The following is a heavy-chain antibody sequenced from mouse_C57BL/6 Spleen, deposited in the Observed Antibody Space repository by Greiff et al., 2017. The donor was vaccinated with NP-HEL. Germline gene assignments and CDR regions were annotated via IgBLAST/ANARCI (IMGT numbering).Heavy chain of an antibody. D-gene: IGHD1-1*01. J-gene: IGHJ1*03. Sequence: VQLQQSGAELVKPGASVKISCKASGYAFSSYWMNWVKQRPGKGLEWIGQIYPGDGDTNYNGKFKGKATLTADQSSSTAYMQLSSLTSEDSAVYFCARWYYGSSYRYFDVWGTGTTVTVSS. CDR3: ARWYYGSSYRYFDV. V-gene: IGHV1-80*01. CDR2: IYPGDGDT. CDR1: GYAFSSYW.